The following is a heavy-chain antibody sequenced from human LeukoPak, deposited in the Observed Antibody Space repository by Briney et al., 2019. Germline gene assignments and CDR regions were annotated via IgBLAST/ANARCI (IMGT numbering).Heavy chain of an antibody. CDR3: ARAVYSGYDFLSYWFDP. D-gene: IGHD5-12*01. CDR2: IIPIFGTA. J-gene: IGHJ5*02. CDR1: GGTFSSYA. Sequence: GASVKVSCKASGGTFSSYAISWVRQAPGQGLEWMGGIIPIFGTANYAQKFQGRVTITTDESTSTAYMELSSLRSEDTAVYYCARAVYSGYDFLSYWFDPWGQGTLVTVSS. V-gene: IGHV1-69*05.